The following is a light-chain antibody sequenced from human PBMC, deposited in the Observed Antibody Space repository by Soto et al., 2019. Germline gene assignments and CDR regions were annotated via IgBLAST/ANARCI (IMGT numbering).Light chain of an antibody. J-gene: IGLJ3*02. Sequence: QSVLTQPPSASGSPGQSITISCTGTSSDVGTYNYVSWHQQHPGKAPKLIIYEVTNRPSGVSNRFSGSKSGNTASLSISGLQAEDEADYYCSSYTSGSILVFGGGTKLTVL. CDR3: SSYTSGSILV. CDR2: EVT. V-gene: IGLV2-14*01. CDR1: SSDVGTYNY.